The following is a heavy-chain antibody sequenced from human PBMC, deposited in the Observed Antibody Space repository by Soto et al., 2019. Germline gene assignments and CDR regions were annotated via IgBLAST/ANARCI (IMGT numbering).Heavy chain of an antibody. CDR1: GFSLNTGEEG. CDR3: AHSRIKDPFDY. Sequence: QITLKESGPPLVNPTQTLTLTCSFSGFSLNTGEEGVGWVRQPPGKTLEWLALLYGNDDDRYSPSLESRLTVTKDTSKNQVFLTVTNLDPTDTATYYCAHSRIKDPFDYWGQGALVIVSA. J-gene: IGHJ4*02. V-gene: IGHV2-5*01. CDR2: LYGNDDD.